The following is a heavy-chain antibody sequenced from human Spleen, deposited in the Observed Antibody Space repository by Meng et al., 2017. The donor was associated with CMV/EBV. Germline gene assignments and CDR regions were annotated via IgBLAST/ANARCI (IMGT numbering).Heavy chain of an antibody. D-gene: IGHD1-26*01. Sequence: VSCKASGYTFTGHYIHWVRRAPGQGLEWMGWINPNSGGTKYAKKFQDRVNMTRDTSISTAYMEVSRLTSDDTAVYYCARQESGSYGYWGQGTLVTVSS. J-gene: IGHJ4*02. CDR1: GYTFTGHY. V-gene: IGHV1-2*02. CDR2: INPNSGGT. CDR3: ARQESGSYGY.